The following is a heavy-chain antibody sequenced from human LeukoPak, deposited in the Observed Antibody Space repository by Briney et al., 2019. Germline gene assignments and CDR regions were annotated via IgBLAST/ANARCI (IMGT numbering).Heavy chain of an antibody. J-gene: IGHJ6*02. Sequence: ASVKVSCKASGYTFTSYYMHWVRQAPGQGLEWMGIINPSGGSTSYAQKFQGRVTMTRDTSTSTVYMELSSLRSEDTAVYYCARDLRGYSYYYGMDIWGQGTTVTVSS. V-gene: IGHV1-46*01. CDR3: ARDLRGYSYYYGMDI. D-gene: IGHD5-12*01. CDR1: GYTFTSYY. CDR2: INPSGGST.